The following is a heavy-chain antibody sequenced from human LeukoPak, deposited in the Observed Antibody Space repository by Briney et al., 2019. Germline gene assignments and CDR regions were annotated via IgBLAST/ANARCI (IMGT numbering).Heavy chain of an antibody. D-gene: IGHD1-26*01. CDR2: FSSSCTFK. Sequence: GGSVRLPCAAWDYPLKSYNMKGPPRARGKGREWVSYFSSSCTFKPCADSVKGRFTISRDDGKTSLYLQMNRLRAEETAVYYCARRALGVGYDNWGQGTLVTVSS. J-gene: IGHJ4*02. CDR1: DYPLKSYN. V-gene: IGHV3-21*01. CDR3: ARRALGVGYDN.